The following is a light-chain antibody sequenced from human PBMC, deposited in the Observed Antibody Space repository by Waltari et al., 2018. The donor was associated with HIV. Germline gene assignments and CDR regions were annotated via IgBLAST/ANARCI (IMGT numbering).Light chain of an antibody. J-gene: IGLJ3*02. CDR2: EVK. Sequence: QSALTQPPSASGSPGQPVTISFTGTSSDFVAYFYVSWYQHNPGKATKLIMYEVKKRPAGVPDRFSGSKSGNTASLTGSGLQAEEEADYYCTFFAGNNRLFGGGTKLTVL. CDR1: SSDFVAYFY. CDR3: TFFAGNNRL. V-gene: IGLV2-8*01.